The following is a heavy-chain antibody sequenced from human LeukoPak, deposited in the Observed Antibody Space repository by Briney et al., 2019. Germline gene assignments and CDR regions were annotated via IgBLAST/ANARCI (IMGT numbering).Heavy chain of an antibody. Sequence: SQTLSLTCTVSGGSISSGGYYWSWIRQPPGKGLEWIGYIYHSGSTYYNPSLRSRVTISVDRSKNQFSLKLSSVTAADTAVYYCASTSNHYYYMDVWGKGTTVTVSS. CDR2: IYHSGST. CDR3: ASTSNHYYYMDV. J-gene: IGHJ6*03. D-gene: IGHD2-2*01. V-gene: IGHV4-30-2*01. CDR1: GGSISSGGYY.